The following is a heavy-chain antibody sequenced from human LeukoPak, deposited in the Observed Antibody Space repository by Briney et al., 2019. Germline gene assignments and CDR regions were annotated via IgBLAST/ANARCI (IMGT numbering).Heavy chain of an antibody. V-gene: IGHV3-7*01. Sequence: GGSLRLSCAASGFTFSSYWMSWVRQAPGKGLEWVANIKQDGSEKYYVDSVKGRFTISRDNAKNSVSPQMNSLRAEDTAVYYCARDHSTSFAFDIWGQGTMVTVSS. J-gene: IGHJ3*02. D-gene: IGHD2/OR15-2a*01. CDR3: ARDHSTSFAFDI. CDR1: GFTFSSYW. CDR2: IKQDGSEK.